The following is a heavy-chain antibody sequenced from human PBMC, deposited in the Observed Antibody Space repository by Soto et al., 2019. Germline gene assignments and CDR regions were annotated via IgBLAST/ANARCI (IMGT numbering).Heavy chain of an antibody. Sequence: GXSVKVSCKASGYTLTNYAVHWVRQAPGQRPEWMGWIHAGDGNTKLSQNFQGRLTITRDTSANTAYMELSSLRSEDTAVYYCAFGTDYFHYWGQGTLVTVSS. V-gene: IGHV1-3*01. D-gene: IGHD3-16*01. CDR1: GYTLTNYA. CDR3: AFGTDYFHY. J-gene: IGHJ1*01. CDR2: IHAGDGNT.